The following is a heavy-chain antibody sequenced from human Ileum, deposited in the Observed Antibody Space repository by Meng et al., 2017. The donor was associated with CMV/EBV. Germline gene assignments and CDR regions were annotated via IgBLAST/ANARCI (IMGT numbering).Heavy chain of an antibody. J-gene: IGHJ4*02. CDR3: TRETSSCGGDCFDY. CDR1: GFTFSSYE. V-gene: IGHV3-48*03. D-gene: IGHD2-21*01. CDR2: IDNTGLST. Sequence: SLNISCTVSGFTFSSYEFNWMRQAPGKELEWISYIDNTGLSTYYAESVRGRFTVSRDNAQNTLYLQTNSLRAEDTAVYHCTRETSSCGGDCFDYWGQGARVTVSS.